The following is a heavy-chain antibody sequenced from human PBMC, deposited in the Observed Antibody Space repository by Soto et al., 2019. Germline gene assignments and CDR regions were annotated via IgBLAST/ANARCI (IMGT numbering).Heavy chain of an antibody. J-gene: IGHJ4*02. CDR2: ISYDGSNK. CDR3: AKERDIVVVVAPLDY. CDR1: GFTFSSYG. V-gene: IGHV3-30*18. Sequence: QVQLVESGGGVVQPGRSLRLSCAASGFTFSSYGMHWVRQAPGKGLAWVAVISYDGSNKYYADSVKSRFTISRDNSKNSLYLQMNSLRAEDTAVYYCAKERDIVVVVAPLDYWAQGTLVTVSS. D-gene: IGHD2-15*01.